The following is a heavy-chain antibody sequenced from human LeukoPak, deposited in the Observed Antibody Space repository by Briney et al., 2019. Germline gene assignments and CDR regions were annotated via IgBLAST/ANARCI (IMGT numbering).Heavy chain of an antibody. CDR2: TRNKANSYTT. V-gene: IGHV3-72*01. CDR1: RFTFSSYG. D-gene: IGHD3-22*01. Sequence: GGSLRLSCAASRFTFSSYGMHWVRQAPGKGLEWVGRTRNKANSYTTEYAASVKGRFTISRDDSKNSLYLQMNSLKTEDTAVYYCARAPGGGYYNNDAFDIWGQGTMVTVSS. CDR3: ARAPGGGYYNNDAFDI. J-gene: IGHJ3*02.